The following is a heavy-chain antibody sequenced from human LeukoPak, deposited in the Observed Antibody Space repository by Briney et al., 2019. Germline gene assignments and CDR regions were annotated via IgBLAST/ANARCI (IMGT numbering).Heavy chain of an antibody. J-gene: IGHJ6*04. Sequence: PGRSLRLSCAASGFTFSSYGMHWVRQAPGKGLEWVAVIWYDGSNKYYADSVKGRFTISRDNSKNTLYLQMNSLRAEDTAVYYCARDSTYSSSWYRHGMDVWGEGTTVTVSS. CDR2: IWYDGSNK. CDR1: GFTFSSYG. D-gene: IGHD6-13*01. CDR3: ARDSTYSSSWYRHGMDV. V-gene: IGHV3-33*01.